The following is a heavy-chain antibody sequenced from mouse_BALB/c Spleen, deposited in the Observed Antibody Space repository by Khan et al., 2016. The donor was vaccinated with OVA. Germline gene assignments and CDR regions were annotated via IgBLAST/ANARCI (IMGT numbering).Heavy chain of an antibody. Sequence: QVQLQQSGAELAKPGASVKMSCKASAYTFTTYWMHLVKQRPGQVLEWIGYINPTSGYTDYNDKFKDRATLSADKSSSTAYMQLNSLTSEDAAVYYCTRSRIDYWGQGTTLTVSS. CDR1: AYTFTTYW. V-gene: IGHV1-7*01. CDR3: TRSRIDY. J-gene: IGHJ2*01. D-gene: IGHD1-1*01. CDR2: INPTSGYT.